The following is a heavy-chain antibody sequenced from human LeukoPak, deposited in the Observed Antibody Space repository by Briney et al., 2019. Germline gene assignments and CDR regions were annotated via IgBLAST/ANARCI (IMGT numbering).Heavy chain of an antibody. CDR1: GFTFDDYA. D-gene: IGHD2-15*01. Sequence: GGSLRLSCAASGFTFDDYAMHWVRHAPGKGLEWVSGISWNSGSIGYADSVKGRFTISRDNAKNSLYLQMNSLRAEDTALYYCAKDSCSGGSCYSRAFDIWGQGTMVTVSS. V-gene: IGHV3-9*01. CDR2: ISWNSGSI. J-gene: IGHJ3*02. CDR3: AKDSCSGGSCYSRAFDI.